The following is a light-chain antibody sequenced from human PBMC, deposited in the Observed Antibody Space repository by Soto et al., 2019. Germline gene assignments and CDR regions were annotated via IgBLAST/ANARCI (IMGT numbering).Light chain of an antibody. Sequence: QSVLTQPASVSGSPGRSITISCTGTSSDVGGYNYVSWYQQHPGKAPKLMIYDVSNRPSGVSNRFSGSKFGNTASLTISGLQAEDEADYYCSSYTSSSTVVFGGGTKLTVL. CDR1: SSDVGGYNY. CDR3: SSYTSSSTVV. J-gene: IGLJ2*01. V-gene: IGLV2-14*01. CDR2: DVS.